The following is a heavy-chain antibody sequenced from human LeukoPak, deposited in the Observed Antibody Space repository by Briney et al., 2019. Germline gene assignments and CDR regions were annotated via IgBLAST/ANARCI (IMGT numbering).Heavy chain of an antibody. V-gene: IGHV4-31*03. CDR1: GGSINNGGYY. D-gene: IGHD5-24*01. CDR2: IYYSGSS. CDR3: ARNRDGYNSFDY. Sequence: HSEALSLTCTVSGGSINNGGYYWSWIRQHPGKGLEWIGYIYYSGSSYYNPSLRSRVTISVDTSKNHFPLKLSSVTAADTAVYYCARNRDGYNSFDYWGQGTLVTVSS. J-gene: IGHJ4*02.